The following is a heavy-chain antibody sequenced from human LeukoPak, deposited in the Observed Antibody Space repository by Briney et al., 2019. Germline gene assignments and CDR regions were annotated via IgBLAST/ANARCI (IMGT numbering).Heavy chain of an antibody. Sequence: GGSFRLSCVDSGFTFTNAWMSWVRQAPGKGLEWISYITASSNTIYYADSVKGRFTISRDNAKNSLYLQMNSLRAEDTAVYYCATSNGHLDNWGQGTLVTVSS. CDR1: GFTFTNAW. D-gene: IGHD2/OR15-2a*01. CDR2: ITASSNTI. CDR3: ATSNGHLDN. J-gene: IGHJ4*02. V-gene: IGHV3-48*01.